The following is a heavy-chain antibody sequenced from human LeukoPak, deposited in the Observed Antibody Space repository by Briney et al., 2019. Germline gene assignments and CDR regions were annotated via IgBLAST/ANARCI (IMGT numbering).Heavy chain of an antibody. CDR1: TDSIRTSY. V-gene: IGHV4-59*08. J-gene: IGHJ4*02. CDR3: ARLAGSEDGGYDRNYFAS. Sequence: SETLSLTCVVSTDSIRTSYWSCVRQPPGKGLEWIVFVYYTGSANYNPSLKSRVIMSVDMSKNQLSLKVRSVTAADTAVYYCARLAGSEDGGYDRNYFASWGRGTLVTVTS. D-gene: IGHD5-12*01. CDR2: VYYTGSA.